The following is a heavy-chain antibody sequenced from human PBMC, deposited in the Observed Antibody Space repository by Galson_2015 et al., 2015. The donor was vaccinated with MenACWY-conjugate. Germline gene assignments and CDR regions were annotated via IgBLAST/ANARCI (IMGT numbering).Heavy chain of an antibody. D-gene: IGHD7-27*01. CDR3: ARAPLGGWYFDL. CDR2: TYYRSEWNS. Sequence: CAISGDSVSSNSAAWNWIRQSPSRGLEWLGRTYYRSEWNSDYVESVKSRIIINPDTSKNQFSLQLNSVSPEDTAVYYCARAPLGGWYFDLWGRGTLVTVSS. V-gene: IGHV6-1*01. CDR1: GDSVSSNSAA. J-gene: IGHJ2*01.